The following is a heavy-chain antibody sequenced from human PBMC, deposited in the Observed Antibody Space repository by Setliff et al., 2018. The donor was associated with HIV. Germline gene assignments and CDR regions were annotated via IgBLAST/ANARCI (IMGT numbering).Heavy chain of an antibody. D-gene: IGHD3-22*01. J-gene: IGHJ4*02. CDR1: GFTFSNYD. CDR3: AKELAASGLGYFDS. CDR2: ILSTGERT. Sequence: GESLKISCAASGFTFSNYDMNWVRQAPGEGLEWVSAILSTGERTFYADSVKGRFTISRDNSKNTVYLQMNSLRAEDTSEYYCAKELAASGLGYFDSWGRGILVTVSS. V-gene: IGHV3-23*01.